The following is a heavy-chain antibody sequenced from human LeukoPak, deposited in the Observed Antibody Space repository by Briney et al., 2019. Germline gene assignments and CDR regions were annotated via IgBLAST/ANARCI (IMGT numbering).Heavy chain of an antibody. V-gene: IGHV3-23*01. Sequence: PGGSLRLSCAASGFTFSSHAMSWVRQAPGKGLEWVSAISGSGGSTYYADSVKGRFTISRDNSKNTLYLQMNSLRAEDTAVYYCAKWGNYYDSSGYDYWGQGTLVTVSS. D-gene: IGHD3-22*01. CDR1: GFTFSSHA. CDR3: AKWGNYYDSSGYDY. J-gene: IGHJ4*02. CDR2: ISGSGGST.